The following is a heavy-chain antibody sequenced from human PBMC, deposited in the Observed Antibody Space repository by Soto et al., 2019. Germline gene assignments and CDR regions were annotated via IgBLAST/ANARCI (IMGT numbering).Heavy chain of an antibody. CDR1: GGTFSRYT. J-gene: IGHJ4*02. CDR3: ARDGTLYDSSAYYYLY. Sequence: SVKVSCKASGGTFSRYTITCVRQAPGQVLEWMGGITPMFGTPNYAQKFQGRVTITADESTSTAYMELSSLRSEDTAMYYCARDGTLYDSSAYYYLYWGQGTLVTVSS. D-gene: IGHD3-22*01. CDR2: ITPMFGTP. V-gene: IGHV1-69*13.